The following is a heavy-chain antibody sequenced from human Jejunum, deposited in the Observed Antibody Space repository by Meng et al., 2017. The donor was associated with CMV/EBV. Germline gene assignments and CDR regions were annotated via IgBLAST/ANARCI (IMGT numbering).Heavy chain of an antibody. CDR3: AKDTGHSIPPPKD. V-gene: IGHV3-30*02. CDR1: GFTFSSYG. D-gene: IGHD2/OR15-2a*01. Sequence: VQLVEFGGGGVQPGGSQRLSGAASGFTFSSYGMHWVRQAPGKGLEWVAFIQYDGSNKYYADSVKGRFTISRDNSKNTVHLQMNSLRPEDTAVYYCAKDTGHSIPPPKDWGQGTLVTVSS. CDR2: IQYDGSNK. J-gene: IGHJ4*02.